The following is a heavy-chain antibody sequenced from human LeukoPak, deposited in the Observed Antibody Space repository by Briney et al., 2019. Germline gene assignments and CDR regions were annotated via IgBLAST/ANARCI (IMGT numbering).Heavy chain of an antibody. J-gene: IGHJ4*02. CDR1: GFTFSSYS. V-gene: IGHV3-30*03. CDR2: ISNDGSNK. Sequence: GGSLRLSCVGSGFTFSSYSMNWVRQAPGKGLEWVAVISNDGSNKYYADSVKGRFTISRDNSKNTLYLQMNSLRAEDTAVYYCARGMGDFWSGYDYWGQGTLVTVSS. D-gene: IGHD3-3*01. CDR3: ARGMGDFWSGYDY.